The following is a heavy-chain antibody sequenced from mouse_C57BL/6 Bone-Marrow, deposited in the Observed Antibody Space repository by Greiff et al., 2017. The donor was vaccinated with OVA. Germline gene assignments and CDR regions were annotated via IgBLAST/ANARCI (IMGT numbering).Heavy chain of an antibody. D-gene: IGHD1-1*02. J-gene: IGHJ3*01. CDR2: ISSGGDYI. CDR3: RRDPMEVVLPWFAY. CDR1: GFTFSSYA. V-gene: IGHV5-9-1*02. Sequence: EVQGVESGEGLVKPGGSLKLSCAASGFTFSSYAMSWVRQTPEKRLAWVAYISSGGDYIYSADTVKGRFPISRDNARNTLNLQMSSLKSEDTAMYYCRRDPMEVVLPWFAYWGQGTLVTVSA.